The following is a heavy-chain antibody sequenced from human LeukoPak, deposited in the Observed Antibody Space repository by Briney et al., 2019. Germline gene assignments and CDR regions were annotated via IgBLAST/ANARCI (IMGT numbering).Heavy chain of an antibody. CDR3: ARDPALAAAGNFDY. CDR2: ISSSSSYI. J-gene: IGHJ4*02. D-gene: IGHD6-13*01. CDR1: GFTFSSYS. V-gene: IGHV3-21*01. Sequence: GGSLRLSCAASGFTFSSYSMNWVRQAPGKGLEWASSISSSSSYIYYADSVKGRFTISRDNAKNSLYLQMNSLRAEDTAVYYCARDPALAAAGNFDYWGQGTLVTVSS.